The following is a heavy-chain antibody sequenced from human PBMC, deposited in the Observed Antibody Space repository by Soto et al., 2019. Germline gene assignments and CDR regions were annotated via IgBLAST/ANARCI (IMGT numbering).Heavy chain of an antibody. CDR3: ARLGGFYQSIDS. CDR1: GGYICTYY. Sequence: SETLSLTCTVSGGYICTYYWSWIRQPPGKGLEWIGYIYYTGTTTYNPSFKSRLTISVDSSKNQFSLKLTSVTAADTAVYYCARLGGFYQSIDSWGQGALVTVSS. CDR2: IYYTGTT. D-gene: IGHD3-22*01. V-gene: IGHV4-59*08. J-gene: IGHJ5*01.